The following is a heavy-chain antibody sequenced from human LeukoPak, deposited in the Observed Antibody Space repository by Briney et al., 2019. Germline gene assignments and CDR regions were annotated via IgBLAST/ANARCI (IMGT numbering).Heavy chain of an antibody. CDR2: ISVSGENT. J-gene: IGHJ4*02. CDR3: AKYGSGSYYNGLF. CDR1: GFTFSSYS. V-gene: IGHV3-23*01. D-gene: IGHD3-10*01. Sequence: GGSLRLSCAASGFTFSSYSMNWVRQAPGKGLQWVSTISVSGENTYYADSVKGRFTISRDISKSTLYLQMNSLRDEDTAIYYCAKYGSGSYYNGLFWGQGTLVTVSS.